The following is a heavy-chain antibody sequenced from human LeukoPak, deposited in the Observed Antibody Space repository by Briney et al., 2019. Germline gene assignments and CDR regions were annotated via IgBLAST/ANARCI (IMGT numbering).Heavy chain of an antibody. CDR2: INPNSGGT. J-gene: IGHJ6*03. CDR3: ARDLRSAAAATNGYYYYYMDV. D-gene: IGHD6-13*01. V-gene: IGHV1-2*02. Sequence: ASMKVSCKASGYTFTGYYMHWVRQAPGQGLEWMGWINPNSGGTNYAQKFQGRVTMTRDTSISTAYMELSRLRSDDTAVYYCARDLRSAAAATNGYYYYYMDVWGKGTTVTVSS. CDR1: GYTFTGYY.